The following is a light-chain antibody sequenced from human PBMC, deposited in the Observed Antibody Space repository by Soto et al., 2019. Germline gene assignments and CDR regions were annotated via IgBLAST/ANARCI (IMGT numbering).Light chain of an antibody. Sequence: QSALTQPASVSGSPGQSITISCTGTSSDVGGYNYVSWYQHHPGKAPKLMIYEVNDRPSGVSSRFSGSKSGNTASLTISGLQAEDYSDYYCRRYTAIITVFGGGTKLTVL. J-gene: IGLJ3*02. CDR1: SSDVGGYNY. CDR3: RRYTAIITV. CDR2: EVN. V-gene: IGLV2-14*01.